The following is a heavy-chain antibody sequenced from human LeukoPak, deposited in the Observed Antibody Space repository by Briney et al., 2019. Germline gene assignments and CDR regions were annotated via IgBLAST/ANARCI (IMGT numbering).Heavy chain of an antibody. Sequence: SETLSLTCTVSGGSISSYYWSWIRQPPGKGLEWIGRIYTSGSTNYNPSLKSRVTMSVDTSKNQFSLKLSSVTAADTAVYYCARVRGYDFWSGQANDAFDIWGQGTMVTVSS. CDR2: IYTSGST. V-gene: IGHV4-4*07. CDR3: ARVRGYDFWSGQANDAFDI. J-gene: IGHJ3*02. D-gene: IGHD3-3*01. CDR1: GGSISSYY.